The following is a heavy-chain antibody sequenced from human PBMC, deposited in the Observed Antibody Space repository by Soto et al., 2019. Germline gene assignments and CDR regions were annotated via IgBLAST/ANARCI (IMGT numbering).Heavy chain of an antibody. Sequence: PSETLSLTCTVSGASISSYFWSWIRQPAGKGLEWIGRIYTSGSTDYNPSLESRVTMSVDTSKKQVSLKLTSVTAADTAVYYCVRDGTKTLRDWFDPWGQGISVTVSS. CDR3: VRDGTKTLRDWFDP. CDR2: IYTSGST. CDR1: GASISSYF. D-gene: IGHD1-1*01. J-gene: IGHJ5*02. V-gene: IGHV4-4*07.